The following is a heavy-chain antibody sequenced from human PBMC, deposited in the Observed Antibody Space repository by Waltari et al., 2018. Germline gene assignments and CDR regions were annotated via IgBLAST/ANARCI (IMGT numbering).Heavy chain of an antibody. V-gene: IGHV4-61*02. Sequence: QVQLQESGPRLVKPSQTLSLTCTVSGGSISSGSYYWSWIRQPAGKGLEWIGRIYTSGSTNYNPSLKSRVTISVDTSKNQFSLKLSSVTAADTAVYYCARAEKRWSIILDAFDIWGQGTMVTVSS. D-gene: IGHD1-1*01. CDR1: GGSISSGSYY. CDR2: IYTSGST. J-gene: IGHJ3*02. CDR3: ARAEKRWSIILDAFDI.